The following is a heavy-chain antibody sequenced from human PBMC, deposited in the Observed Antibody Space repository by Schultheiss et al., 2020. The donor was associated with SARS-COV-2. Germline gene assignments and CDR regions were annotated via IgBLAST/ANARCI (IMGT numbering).Heavy chain of an antibody. CDR1: GGSFSGYY. CDR3: ARCQYTAMVHD. D-gene: IGHD5-18*01. CDR2: IYYSGST. V-gene: IGHV4-59*01. J-gene: IGHJ4*02. Sequence: SQTLSLTCAVYGGSFSGYYWSWIRQPPGKGLEWIGYIYYSGSTNYNPSLKSRVTISVDTSKNQFSLKLSSVTAADTAVYYCARCQYTAMVHDWGQGTLVTVSS.